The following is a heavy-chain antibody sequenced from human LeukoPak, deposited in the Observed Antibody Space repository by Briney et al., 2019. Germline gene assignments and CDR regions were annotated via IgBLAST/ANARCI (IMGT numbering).Heavy chain of an antibody. J-gene: IGHJ5*02. Sequence: ASVKVSCKAFSYTFTNYAISWVRQAPGHGLEGMGWITVYNGNTNYAQKLQGRVTMTTDTSTSTAYMELRSLRSDDTAVYYCAREGERYFDWLLSGNWFDPWGQGTLVTVSS. V-gene: IGHV1-18*01. CDR2: ITVYNGNT. CDR1: SYTFTNYA. CDR3: AREGERYFDWLLSGNWFDP. D-gene: IGHD3-9*01.